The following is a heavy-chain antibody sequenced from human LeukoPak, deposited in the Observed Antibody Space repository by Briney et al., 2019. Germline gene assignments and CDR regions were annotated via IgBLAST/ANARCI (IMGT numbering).Heavy chain of an antibody. J-gene: IGHJ4*02. CDR3: ARGAAPSCSGSSCYSGY. CDR1: GFTVSSNY. V-gene: IGHV3-66*01. Sequence: GGSLRLSCAASGFTVSSNYMSWVRQAPGKGLEGVSVIYSGGSTYYADSVKGRFTISRDNSKNTLYLQMNSLRAEDTAVYYCARGAAPSCSGSSCYSGYWGQGTLVTASS. D-gene: IGHD2-15*01. CDR2: IYSGGST.